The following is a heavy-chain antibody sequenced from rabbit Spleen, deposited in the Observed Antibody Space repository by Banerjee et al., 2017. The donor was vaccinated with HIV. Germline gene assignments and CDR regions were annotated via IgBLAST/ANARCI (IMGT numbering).Heavy chain of an antibody. CDR3: ARDLASVVGWNFAL. J-gene: IGHJ4*01. D-gene: IGHD3-1*01. V-gene: IGHV1S45*01. CDR1: GFSFSDRDV. Sequence: QEQVEESGGGLVKPEGSLTLTCKASGFSFSDRDVMCWVRQAPGKGLEWIACINTATGKDVYASWAKGRFTMSKTSSTTVTLQMTSLTAADTATYFCARDLASVVGWNFALWGPGTLVTVS. CDR2: INTATGKD.